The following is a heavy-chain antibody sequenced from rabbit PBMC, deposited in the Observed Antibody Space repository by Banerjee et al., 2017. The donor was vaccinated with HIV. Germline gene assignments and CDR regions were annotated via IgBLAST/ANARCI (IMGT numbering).Heavy chain of an antibody. D-gene: IGHD4-1*01. Sequence: ELVESGGGLVQPGESLKLSCKASGIDLSTYGISWVRQAPGKGPEWIAYIWPGFGITNYANSVKGRFTISKTSSTTVTLQMTSLTAADTATYFCAREGVVSRTIYHNAFNLWGQGTLVTVS. CDR2: IWPGFGIT. CDR1: GIDLSTYG. J-gene: IGHJ4*01. V-gene: IGHV1S47*01. CDR3: AREGVVSRTIYHNAFNL.